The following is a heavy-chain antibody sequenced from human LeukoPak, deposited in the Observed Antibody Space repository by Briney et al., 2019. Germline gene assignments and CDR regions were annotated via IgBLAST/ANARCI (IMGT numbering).Heavy chain of an antibody. Sequence: PSETLSLTCTVSGGSISSYYWSWIRQPPGKGLEWIGYIYYSGSTNYNPSLKSRVTISVDTSKNQFSLKLSPVTAADTAVYYCARGGSSSSPYYFDYWGQGTLVTVSS. J-gene: IGHJ4*02. CDR2: IYYSGST. V-gene: IGHV4-59*01. D-gene: IGHD6-6*01. CDR3: ARGGSSSSPYYFDY. CDR1: GGSISSYY.